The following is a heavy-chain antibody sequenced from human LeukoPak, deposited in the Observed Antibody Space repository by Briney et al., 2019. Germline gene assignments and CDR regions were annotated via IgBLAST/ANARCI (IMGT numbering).Heavy chain of an antibody. V-gene: IGHV3-21*01. D-gene: IGHD2-15*01. CDR2: ISSSSSYI. CDR3: ARGLREGIFDY. CDR1: GFTFSSYW. J-gene: IGHJ4*02. Sequence: GGSLRLSCAASGFTFSSYWMHWVRQAPGKGLEWVSSISSSSSYIYYADSVKGRFTISRDNAKNSLYLQMNSLRAEDTAVYYCARGLREGIFDYWGQGTLVTVSS.